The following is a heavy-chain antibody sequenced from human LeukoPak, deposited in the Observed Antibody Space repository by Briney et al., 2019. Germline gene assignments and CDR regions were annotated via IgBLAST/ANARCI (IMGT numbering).Heavy chain of an antibody. J-gene: IGHJ3*02. CDR3: ATDLQYYYDSSGYSKAYAFDI. V-gene: IGHV1-24*01. D-gene: IGHD3-22*01. Sequence: ASVKVSCKVSGYTLTELSMHWVRQAPGKGLEWMGGFDPEDGETIYAQKFQGRVTMTEDTSTDTAYMELSSLRSEDTAVYYCATDLQYYYDSSGYSKAYAFDIWGQGTMVTVSS. CDR1: GYTLTELS. CDR2: FDPEDGET.